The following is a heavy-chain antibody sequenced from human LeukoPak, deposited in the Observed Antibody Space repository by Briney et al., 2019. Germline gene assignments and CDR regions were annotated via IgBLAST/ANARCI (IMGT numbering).Heavy chain of an antibody. Sequence: ASVKVSCKVSVYTLTELSMHWVRQAPGKGLEWMGGSAPEDGETIYAQKFQGRVTMTEDTSTDTAYMELSSLRSEGTAVYYCATLSRQVGCSSASCYAGFDPWGQGTLVTVSS. J-gene: IGHJ5*02. CDR3: ATLSRQVGCSSASCYAGFDP. CDR2: SAPEDGET. CDR1: VYTLTELS. D-gene: IGHD2-2*01. V-gene: IGHV1-24*01.